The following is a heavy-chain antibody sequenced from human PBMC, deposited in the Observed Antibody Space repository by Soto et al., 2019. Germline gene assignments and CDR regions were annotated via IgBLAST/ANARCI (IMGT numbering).Heavy chain of an antibody. J-gene: IGHJ5*02. CDR2: IYYTGST. Sequence: SETLSLTCTVSGDSITNYYWSWIRQPPGKGLEWVGNIYYTGSTNYNPSLKSRVTISIDTSKNQFSLRLSSVTAADTAVYYCARDSRAPTWGQGPLVTVSS. V-gene: IGHV4-59*01. CDR1: GDSITNYY. CDR3: ARDSRAPT.